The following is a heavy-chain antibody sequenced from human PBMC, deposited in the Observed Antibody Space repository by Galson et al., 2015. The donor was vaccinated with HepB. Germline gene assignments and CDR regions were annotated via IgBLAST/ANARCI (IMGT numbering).Heavy chain of an antibody. CDR3: ATSDGYYYYSYMDV. CDR2: ITTVSTYK. D-gene: IGHD5-24*01. Sequence: LRLSCAASGFTFSDYSLNWVRQAPGKGLEWVSSITTVSTYKYYADSVKGRFTISRDNAKNSLYLQMNSLRAEDTAVYYCATSDGYYYYSYMDVWGKGTTVTVSS. CDR1: GFTFSDYS. J-gene: IGHJ6*03. V-gene: IGHV3-21*01.